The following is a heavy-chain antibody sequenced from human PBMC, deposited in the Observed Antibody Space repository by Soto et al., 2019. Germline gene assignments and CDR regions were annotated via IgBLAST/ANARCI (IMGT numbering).Heavy chain of an antibody. CDR3: ARVGAVAGTWWFDP. J-gene: IGHJ5*02. V-gene: IGHV1-46*01. CDR1: RYTFTSYY. CDR2: INPSGGST. Sequence: VSVTVSCKASRYTFTSYYMHWVRQAPGQGLEWMGIINPSGGSTSYAQKFQGRVTMTRDTSTSTVYMELSSLRSEDTAVYYCARVGAVAGTWWFDPWGQGTLVTVSS. D-gene: IGHD6-19*01.